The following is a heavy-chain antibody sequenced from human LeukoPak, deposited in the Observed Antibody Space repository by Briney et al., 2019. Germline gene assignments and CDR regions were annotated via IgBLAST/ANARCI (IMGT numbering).Heavy chain of an antibody. CDR2: IYYSGST. J-gene: IGHJ4*02. CDR3: ARERLGYYDRSGLDC. CDR1: GGSISSYY. Sequence: SETLSLTCTVSGGSISSYYWNSIRQPPGKGLEWIGYIYYSGSTNYNPSLKSRVTTSVDTSKHQFSLKLSSVTAADTAVYYCARERLGYYDRSGLDCWGQGTLVTLSS. D-gene: IGHD3-22*01. V-gene: IGHV4-59*01.